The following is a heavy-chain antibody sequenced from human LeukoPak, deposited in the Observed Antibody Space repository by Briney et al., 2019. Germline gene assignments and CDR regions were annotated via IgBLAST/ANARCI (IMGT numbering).Heavy chain of an antibody. CDR1: GLTFSNFG. V-gene: IGHV3-23*01. Sequence: GGSLRLSCVASGLTFSNFGMSWVRQAPGKGLEWVSAISGSGGSTYYADSVKGRFTISRDNSKNTLYLQMNSLRAEDTAVYYCAKDSYASSSWEPFDYWGQGTLVTVSS. D-gene: IGHD6-13*01. CDR3: AKDSYASSSWEPFDY. J-gene: IGHJ4*02. CDR2: ISGSGGST.